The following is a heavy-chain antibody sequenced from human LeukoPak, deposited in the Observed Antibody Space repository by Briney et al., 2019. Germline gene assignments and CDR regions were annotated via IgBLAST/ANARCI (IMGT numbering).Heavy chain of an antibody. V-gene: IGHV3-33*01. CDR1: GFTFSTYG. J-gene: IGHJ6*02. D-gene: IGHD3-10*01. Sequence: GRSLRLSCAASGFTFSTYGMHWVHQAPGKGLEWVAVIWYDGRNKYFADSVRGRFTISRDNSKNTLYLQMNSLRAEDTAVYYCARGGYGSANYNNAYGMDVWGQGTTVTVSS. CDR2: IWYDGRNK. CDR3: ARGGYGSANYNNAYGMDV.